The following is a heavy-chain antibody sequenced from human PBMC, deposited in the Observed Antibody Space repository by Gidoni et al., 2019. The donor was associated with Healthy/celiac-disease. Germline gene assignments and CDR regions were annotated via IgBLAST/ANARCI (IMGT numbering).Heavy chain of an antibody. CDR1: GFTFSSYS. V-gene: IGHV3-21*01. D-gene: IGHD1-7*01. CDR3: ARAVGTPPNWFDP. CDR2: ISSSSSYI. Sequence: EVQLVESGGGLVKPGGSLRLSCAASGFTFSSYSMNWVRQAPGKGLEWVSSISSSSSYIYYADSVKGRFTISRDNAKNSLYLQMNSLRAEDTAVYYCARAVGTPPNWFDPWGQGTLVTVSS. J-gene: IGHJ5*02.